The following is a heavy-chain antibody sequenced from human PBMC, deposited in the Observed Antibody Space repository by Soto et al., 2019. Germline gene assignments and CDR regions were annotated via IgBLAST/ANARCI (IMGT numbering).Heavy chain of an antibody. Sequence: ASVKVSCKASGYTFTRSGISWVRQAPGQGLEWMGIINPSGGSTSYAQKFQGRVTMTRDTSTSTVYMELSSLRSEDTAVYYCARDMSGGTYNYYYGMDVWGQGTTVTVSS. CDR3: ARDMSGGTYNYYYGMDV. V-gene: IGHV1-46*01. J-gene: IGHJ6*02. CDR2: INPSGGST. CDR1: GYTFTRSG. D-gene: IGHD1-26*01.